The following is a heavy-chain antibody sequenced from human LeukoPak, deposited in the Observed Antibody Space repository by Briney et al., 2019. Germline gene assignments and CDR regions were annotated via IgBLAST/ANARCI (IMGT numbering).Heavy chain of an antibody. D-gene: IGHD3-22*01. V-gene: IGHV4-39*07. CDR1: GGSISSSSYY. CDR2: IYYSGST. J-gene: IGHJ4*02. Sequence: PSETLSLTCTVSGGSISSSSYYWGWIRQPPGKGLEWIGSIYYSGSTYYNPSLKSRVTISVDTSKNQFSLKLSSVTAADTAVYYCARSPYYYDSSGYYPFDYWGQGTLVTVSS. CDR3: ARSPYYYDSSGYYPFDY.